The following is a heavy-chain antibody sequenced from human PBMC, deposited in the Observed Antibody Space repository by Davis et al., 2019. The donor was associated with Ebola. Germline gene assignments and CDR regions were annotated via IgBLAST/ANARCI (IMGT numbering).Heavy chain of an antibody. CDR1: GSILRSYV. J-gene: IGHJ3*01. D-gene: IGHD6-19*01. CDR2: FGTSGDT. Sequence: GGSLRPSCPPSGSILRSYVMSWVRQAPGKGLEWVSTFGTSGDTFYADSVKGRFTISRDNSKNTLHLQMNSLRVEDTAIYYCAKDTSNVWFDVWGQGTMVTVSS. V-gene: IGHV3-23*01. CDR3: AKDTSNVWFDV.